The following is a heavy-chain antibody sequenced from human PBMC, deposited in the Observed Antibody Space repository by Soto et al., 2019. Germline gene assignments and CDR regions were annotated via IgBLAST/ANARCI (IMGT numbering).Heavy chain of an antibody. CDR1: GYTFTSYA. J-gene: IGHJ5*02. CDR3: ARDASRYCSSTHCYSKGPNWFDP. Sequence: QVQLVQSGAEVKKPGASVKVSCKTSGYTFTSYAMHWVRQAPGQRLEWMGWINAGNGHTKYSQEFQGRVTITRDTSTSKAYMGLSSLRSEDTAVYYCARDASRYCSSTHCYSKGPNWFDPWGQGTLVPVSS. D-gene: IGHD2-2*02. V-gene: IGHV1-3*01. CDR2: INAGNGHT.